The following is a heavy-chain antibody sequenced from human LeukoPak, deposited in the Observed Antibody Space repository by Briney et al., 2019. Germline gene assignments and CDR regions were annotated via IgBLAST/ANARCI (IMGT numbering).Heavy chain of an antibody. J-gene: IGHJ4*02. CDR2: IIPIFGTA. Sequence: ASVKVSCKASGGTFSSYAISRVRQAPGQGLEWMGGIIPIFGTANYAQKFQGRVTITTDESTSTAYMELSSLRSEDTAVYYCARSRSNDFWSGFFSFDTLDYWGQGTLVTVSS. V-gene: IGHV1-69*05. CDR1: GGTFSSYA. CDR3: ARSRSNDFWSGFFSFDTLDY. D-gene: IGHD3-3*01.